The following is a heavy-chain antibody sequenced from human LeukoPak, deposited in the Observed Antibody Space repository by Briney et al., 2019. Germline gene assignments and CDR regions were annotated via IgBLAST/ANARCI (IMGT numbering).Heavy chain of an antibody. D-gene: IGHD3-9*01. J-gene: IGHJ4*02. CDR1: GGSISSYY. Sequence: SETLSLTCTVSGGSISSYYWSWVRQPPGKGLEWIGRIYTSGSTNYNPSLKSRVTISVDTSKNQFSLKLSSVTAADTAVYYCASEPRVLRYFDWLSSGFDYWGQGTLVTVSS. V-gene: IGHV4-4*08. CDR3: ASEPRVLRYFDWLSSGFDY. CDR2: IYTSGST.